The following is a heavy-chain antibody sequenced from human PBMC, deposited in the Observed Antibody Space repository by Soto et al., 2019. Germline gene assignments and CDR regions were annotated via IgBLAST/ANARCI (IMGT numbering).Heavy chain of an antibody. J-gene: IGHJ6*02. CDR2: LNAGNGNT. V-gene: IGHV1-3*01. CDR3: ARDPPSKGMDV. CDR1: GYTFTSYA. Sequence: ASVKVSCKASGYTFTSYAMHWVRQAPGQRLEWMGWLNAGNGNTKYSQKFQGRVTITRDTSASTAYMELSSLRSEDTAVYYCARDPPSKGMDVWGQGTTVTVSS.